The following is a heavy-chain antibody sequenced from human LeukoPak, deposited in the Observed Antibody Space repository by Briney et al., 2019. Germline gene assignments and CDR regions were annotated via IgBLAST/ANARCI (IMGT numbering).Heavy chain of an antibody. V-gene: IGHV3-21*04. J-gene: IGHJ5*02. CDR2: ISSRSDYI. Sequence: PGGSLRLSCAASGFTFSSYSMNWVRQAPGKGLEWVSSISSRSDYIYHADSVKGRFTISRDNAKNSLYLQMNSLRAEDTAVYFCARANPAVDYDILTGSNNWFDPWGQGTLVTVSS. D-gene: IGHD3-9*01. CDR1: GFTFSSYS. CDR3: ARANPAVDYDILTGSNNWFDP.